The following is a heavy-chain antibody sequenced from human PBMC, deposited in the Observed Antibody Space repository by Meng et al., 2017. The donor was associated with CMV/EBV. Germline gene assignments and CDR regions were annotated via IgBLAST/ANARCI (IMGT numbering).Heavy chain of an antibody. Sequence: SVNVSCKASGCTFSSYAISWVRQAPGQGLEWMGGIIPILGIANYAQKFQGRVTITADKSTSTAYMELSSLRSEDTAVYYCARAIREGVTHHQYYFDYWGQGTLVTVSS. D-gene: IGHD4-23*01. J-gene: IGHJ4*02. CDR1: GCTFSSYA. CDR2: IIPILGIA. CDR3: ARAIREGVTHHQYYFDY. V-gene: IGHV1-69*10.